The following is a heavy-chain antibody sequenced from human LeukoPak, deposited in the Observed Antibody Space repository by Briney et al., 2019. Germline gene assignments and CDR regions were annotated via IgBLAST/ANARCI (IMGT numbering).Heavy chain of an antibody. J-gene: IGHJ1*01. Sequence: QPGGSLRLSCAASGFTFSNNWMHWVRQAPGKGLVWVSRINTDGSSTSYADSVKGRFTISRDNAKNTLYLQMNGLRVEDTAVYYCARGSGNQYFQHWGQGTLVTVSS. V-gene: IGHV3-74*01. CDR3: ARGSGNQYFQH. CDR1: GFTFSNNW. D-gene: IGHD4-23*01. CDR2: INTDGSST.